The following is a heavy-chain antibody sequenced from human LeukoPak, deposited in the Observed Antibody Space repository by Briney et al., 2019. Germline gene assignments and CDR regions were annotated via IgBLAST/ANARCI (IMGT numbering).Heavy chain of an antibody. Sequence: GGSLRLSCAASGFTFSTYAMHWIRQAPGKGLEWVAAITSDGSKEYYADSVKGRFPISRDNSMNTLYLQMNSLRADDTAVYFCARTSLHYFGSGSYSLDVFDIWGQGTMVTVSS. V-gene: IGHV3-30*04. CDR2: ITSDGSKE. CDR3: ARTSLHYFGSGSYSLDVFDI. CDR1: GFTFSTYA. J-gene: IGHJ3*02. D-gene: IGHD3-10*01.